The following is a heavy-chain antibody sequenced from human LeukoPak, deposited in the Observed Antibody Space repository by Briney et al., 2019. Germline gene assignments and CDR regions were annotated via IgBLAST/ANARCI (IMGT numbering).Heavy chain of an antibody. J-gene: IGHJ4*02. Sequence: ASVKVSYKASRYTFSGYYVHWVRQAPGQGLEWMGWINANSGVTNYAQNFQGRVTMTRDTSISTVYMELSSLRSDDTAVYYCASYGDFSHNLDCWGQGTLVTVSS. CDR1: RYTFSGYY. V-gene: IGHV1-2*02. CDR2: INANSGVT. CDR3: ASYGDFSHNLDC. D-gene: IGHD4-17*01.